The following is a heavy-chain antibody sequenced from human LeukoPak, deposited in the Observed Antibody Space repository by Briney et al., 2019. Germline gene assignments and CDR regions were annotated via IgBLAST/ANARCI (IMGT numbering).Heavy chain of an antibody. CDR1: GGSFSGYY. CDR3: ARRIAVAGTPSGGWGSYFDY. D-gene: IGHD6-19*01. Sequence: SETLSLTCAVYGGSFSGYYWSWIRQPPGKGLEWIGEINHSGSTNYNPSLKSRVTISVDTSKNQFSLKLSSVTAADTAVYYCARRIAVAGTPSGGWGSYFDYWGQGTLVTVSS. CDR2: INHSGST. V-gene: IGHV4-34*01. J-gene: IGHJ4*02.